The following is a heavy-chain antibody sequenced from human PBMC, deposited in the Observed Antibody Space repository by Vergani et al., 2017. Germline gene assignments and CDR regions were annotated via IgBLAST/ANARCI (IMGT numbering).Heavy chain of an antibody. CDR3: AIDFSITMIVVDPLNWYFDL. CDR2: ISSSSSTI. Sequence: EVQLVESGGGLVQPGGSLRLSCAASGFTFSSYSMNWVRQAPGKGLEWVSYISSSSSTIYYADSVKGRFTISRDNAKNSLYLQMNSLRDEDTAVYYCAIDFSITMIVVDPLNWYFDLWGRGTLVTVSS. V-gene: IGHV3-48*02. D-gene: IGHD3-22*01. J-gene: IGHJ2*01. CDR1: GFTFSSYS.